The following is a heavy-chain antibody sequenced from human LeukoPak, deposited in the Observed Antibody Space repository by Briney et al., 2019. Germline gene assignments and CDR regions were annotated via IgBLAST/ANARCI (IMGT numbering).Heavy chain of an antibody. CDR2: INQDGSGK. CDR1: GFTFSQNW. CDR3: ASSSAWAGIFDY. D-gene: IGHD6-19*01. Sequence: PGGSLRLSCAASGFTFSQNWMTWVRQAPGKGLERVANINQDGSGKYYVDSVEGRFTISRDNAKNSLYLQMNSLRAEDTAVYYCASSSAWAGIFDYWGQGTLVTVSS. J-gene: IGHJ4*02. V-gene: IGHV3-7*01.